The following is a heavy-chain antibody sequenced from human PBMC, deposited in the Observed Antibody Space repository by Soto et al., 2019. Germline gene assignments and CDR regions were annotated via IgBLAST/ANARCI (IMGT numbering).Heavy chain of an antibody. V-gene: IGHV4-4*07. CDR1: GGSISTYF. J-gene: IGHJ6*02. CDR2: IYTTGST. D-gene: IGHD3-22*01. Sequence: QVQLQESGPGLVKPSETLSLTCTVSGGSISTYFWSWIRQPAGGGLEWIGRIYTTGSTNCNPSLKSRVTMSLDTSRNQLSLKLSSVTATDTAVYYCAREGGYFDSSGSGVYHYHGVDVWGQGTTVTVSS. CDR3: AREGGYFDSSGSGVYHYHGVDV.